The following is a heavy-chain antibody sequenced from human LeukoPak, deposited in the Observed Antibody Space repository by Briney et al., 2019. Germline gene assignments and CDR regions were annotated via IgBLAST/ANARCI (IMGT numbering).Heavy chain of an antibody. J-gene: IGHJ4*02. Sequence: GGSLRLSCAASGFTFSVYAMTWVRQAPGKGLEWVSTISGSGGSTSHGDSVKGRFTISRDNSKNTLYLQMNSLRAEDTAVYYCAKGGPFSSRMTTVTPFDYWGQGTLVTVSS. V-gene: IGHV3-23*01. D-gene: IGHD4-17*01. CDR1: GFTFSVYA. CDR2: ISGSGGST. CDR3: AKGGPFSSRMTTVTPFDY.